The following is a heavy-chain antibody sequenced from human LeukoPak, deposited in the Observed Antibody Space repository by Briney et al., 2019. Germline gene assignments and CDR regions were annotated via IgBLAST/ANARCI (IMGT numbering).Heavy chain of an antibody. CDR3: AKCKPMATKPYYFDY. V-gene: IGHV3-23*01. J-gene: IGHJ4*02. CDR2: ISGSGGST. CDR1: GFTFSSYA. Sequence: GGSLRLSCAASGFTFSSYAMGWVRQAPGKGLEWVSAISGSGGSTYYADSVKGRFTISRDNSKNTLYLQMNSLRAEDTAVYYCAKCKPMATKPYYFDYWGQGTLVTVSS. D-gene: IGHD5-24*01.